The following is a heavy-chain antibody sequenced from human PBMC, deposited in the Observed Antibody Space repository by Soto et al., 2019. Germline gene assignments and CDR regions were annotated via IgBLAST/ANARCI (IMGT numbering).Heavy chain of an antibody. D-gene: IGHD3-10*01. V-gene: IGHV3-23*01. Sequence: RPSCAASGFTFSSYAMSWVRQAPGKGLEWVSAISGSGGSTYYADSVKGRFTISRDNSKNTLYLQMNSLRAEDTAVYYCAKDGDGSGSYQDYWGQGTLVTVSS. CDR1: GFTFSSYA. CDR2: ISGSGGST. CDR3: AKDGDGSGSYQDY. J-gene: IGHJ4*02.